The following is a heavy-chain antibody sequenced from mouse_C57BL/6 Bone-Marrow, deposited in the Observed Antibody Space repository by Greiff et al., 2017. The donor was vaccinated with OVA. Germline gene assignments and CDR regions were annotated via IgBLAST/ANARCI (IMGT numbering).Heavy chain of an antibody. CDR3: ARPIFYGSSYWFAY. J-gene: IGHJ3*01. Sequence: VQLKQSGPELVKPGASVKIPCKASGYTFTDYNMDWVKQSHGKSLEWIGDINPNNGGTIYNQKFKGKATLTVDKSSSTAYMELRSLTSEDTAVYYCARPIFYGSSYWFAYWGQGTLVTVSA. CDR1: GYTFTDYN. D-gene: IGHD1-1*01. V-gene: IGHV1-18*01. CDR2: INPNNGGT.